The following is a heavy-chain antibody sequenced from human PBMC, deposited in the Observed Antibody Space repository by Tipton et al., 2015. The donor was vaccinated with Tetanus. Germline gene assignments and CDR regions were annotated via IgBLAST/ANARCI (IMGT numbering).Heavy chain of an antibody. Sequence: SLRLSCAASGFTFSSYSMNWVRQAPGKGLEWVSSISSSSSYIYYADSVKGRFTISRDNAKNSLYLQMNSLRAEDTAVYYCAREGFIAAACDYWGQGTLVTVSS. V-gene: IGHV3-21*01. CDR3: AREGFIAAACDY. CDR2: ISSSSSYI. D-gene: IGHD6-13*01. CDR1: GFTFSSYS. J-gene: IGHJ4*02.